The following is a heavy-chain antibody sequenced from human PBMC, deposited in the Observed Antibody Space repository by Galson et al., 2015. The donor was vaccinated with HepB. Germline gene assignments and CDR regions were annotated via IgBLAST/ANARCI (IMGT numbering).Heavy chain of an antibody. CDR2: ISGSGGST. CDR3: AKGGGRVVAVYWGY. Sequence: SLRLSCAASGFTFSSYAMSWVRQAPGKGLEWVSAISGSGGSTYYADSVKGRFTISRDNSKNTLYLQMNSLRAEDTAVYYCAKGGGRVVAVYWGYWGQGTLVTVSS. V-gene: IGHV3-23*01. D-gene: IGHD2-2*01. J-gene: IGHJ4*02. CDR1: GFTFSSYA.